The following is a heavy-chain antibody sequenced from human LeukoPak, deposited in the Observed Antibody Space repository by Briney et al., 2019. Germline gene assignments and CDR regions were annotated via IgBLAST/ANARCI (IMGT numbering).Heavy chain of an antibody. CDR1: GFTFSSFA. J-gene: IGHJ3*02. D-gene: IGHD2-21*02. Sequence: GGSLRLSCAASGFTFSSFAMQWDRQAPGKGLEWVAVISNDGSNKYYADSVKGRFTISRDNSKNTLYLQMNSLRAKDTAVYYCALLLAYCGGDGSRALAFDIWGQGTMVTVSS. CDR2: ISNDGSNK. V-gene: IGHV3-30*04. CDR3: ALLLAYCGGDGSRALAFDI.